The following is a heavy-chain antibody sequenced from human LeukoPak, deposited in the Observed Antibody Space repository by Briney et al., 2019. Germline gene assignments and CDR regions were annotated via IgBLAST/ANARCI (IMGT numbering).Heavy chain of an antibody. Sequence: ASVKVSCKASGYTFTSYDINWVRQATRQGLEWTGWMNPNSGNTGYAQKFQGRVTITRNTSISTAYMELSSLRSEDTAVYYCARGATILGGLDYWGQGTLVTVSS. J-gene: IGHJ4*02. CDR2: MNPNSGNT. V-gene: IGHV1-8*03. D-gene: IGHD3-10*02. CDR3: ARGATILGGLDY. CDR1: GYTFTSYD.